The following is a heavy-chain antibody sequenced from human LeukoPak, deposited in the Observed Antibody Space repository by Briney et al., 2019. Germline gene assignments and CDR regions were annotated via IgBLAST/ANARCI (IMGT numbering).Heavy chain of an antibody. V-gene: IGHV1-24*01. CDR2: FDPEDGET. CDR1: GFTFSSYA. Sequence: GGSLRLSCAASGFTFSSYAMHWVRQAPGKGLEWMGGFDPEDGETIYAQKFQGRVTMTEDTSTDTAYMELSSLRSEDTAVYYCRVVVVITSTFDYWGQGTLVTVSS. J-gene: IGHJ4*02. D-gene: IGHD3-22*01. CDR3: RVVVVITSTFDY.